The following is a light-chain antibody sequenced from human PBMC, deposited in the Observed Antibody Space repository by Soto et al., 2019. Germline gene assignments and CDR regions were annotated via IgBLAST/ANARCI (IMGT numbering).Light chain of an antibody. CDR2: RNN. CDR1: SSNIGSNF. V-gene: IGLV1-47*01. J-gene: IGLJ3*02. Sequence: QSVLTQPPSASGTPGQRVTISCSGTSSNIGSNFVYWYQRFPGTDPKLLIYRNNQRPSWVPDRFSGSKSGTYASLAISGLPSEDEADYYCAAWDDSLSGWVFGGGTKVTVL. CDR3: AAWDDSLSGWV.